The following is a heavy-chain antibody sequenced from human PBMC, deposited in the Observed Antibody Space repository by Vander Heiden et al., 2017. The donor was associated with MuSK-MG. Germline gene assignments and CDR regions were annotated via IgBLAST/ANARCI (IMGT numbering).Heavy chain of an antibody. J-gene: IGHJ4*02. D-gene: IGHD4-17*01. Sequence: EVQLLESGGGLVQPGGSLRLSCAASGFTFSSYAMSWVRQAPGKGLEWVSAISGSGGSTYYADSVKGRFTISRDNSKNTLYLQMNSLRAEDTAVYYCAKDLSPIMTTVTPFDYWGQGTLVTVSS. V-gene: IGHV3-23*01. CDR2: ISGSGGST. CDR3: AKDLSPIMTTVTPFDY. CDR1: GFTFSSYA.